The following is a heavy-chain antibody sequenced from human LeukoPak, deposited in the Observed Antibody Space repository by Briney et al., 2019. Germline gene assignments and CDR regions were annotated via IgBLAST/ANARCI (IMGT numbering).Heavy chain of an antibody. V-gene: IGHV3-74*01. Sequence: GGSLRLSCAASGFTFSNYWMDWVRQAPGKGLVWVSRIHPDGKNTDYVGSVKGRFTISRDNARNTLYLQMNSLRTEDAAVYYCATYMDTVRYDAFDVWGQGTMVTVSS. D-gene: IGHD3-10*01. CDR2: IHPDGKNT. CDR1: GFTFSNYW. CDR3: ATYMDTVRYDAFDV. J-gene: IGHJ3*01.